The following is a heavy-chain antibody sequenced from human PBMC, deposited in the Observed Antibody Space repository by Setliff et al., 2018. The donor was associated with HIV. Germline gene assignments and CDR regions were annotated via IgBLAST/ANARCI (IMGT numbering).Heavy chain of an antibody. V-gene: IGHV1-3*01. CDR3: ARSVWAVVVPTDPAVDAFAI. Sequence: ASVKVSCKASGDTFTTYALHWVRQAPGQRLEWMGWINAGNGDTKSSQKFQGRVTITRDTSASTAYMELSSLRSEDTGVYYCARSVWAVVVPTDPAVDAFAIWGQGTMVTVSS. CDR1: GDTFTTYA. CDR2: INAGNGDT. J-gene: IGHJ3*02. D-gene: IGHD2-2*01.